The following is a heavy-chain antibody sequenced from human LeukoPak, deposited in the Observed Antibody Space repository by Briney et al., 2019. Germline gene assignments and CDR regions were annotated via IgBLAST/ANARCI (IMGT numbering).Heavy chain of an antibody. D-gene: IGHD4-17*01. J-gene: IGHJ4*02. CDR3: ARGDDYGDNSFDY. Sequence: PGGSQRLSCAASGFTFSGSEMNWVRQAPGKGLEWVSYISTTGSTIYYADSVKGRFTISRDNAKNSLYLQMGSLRAEDTAVYYCARGDDYGDNSFDYWGQGTLVTVSS. V-gene: IGHV3-48*03. CDR1: GFTFSGSE. CDR2: ISTTGSTI.